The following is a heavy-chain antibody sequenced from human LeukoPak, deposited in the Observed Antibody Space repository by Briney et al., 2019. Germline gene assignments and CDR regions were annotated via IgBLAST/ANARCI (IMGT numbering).Heavy chain of an antibody. CDR2: VNHSGSA. V-gene: IGHV4-34*01. CDR1: GXSLSAYY. J-gene: IGHJ4*02. Sequence: SETLSLTCAVYGXSLSAYYGSWIRQPPGKGLEWIGEVNHSGSANYNPSLKSRVTMSVDTSKNQFSLKLSSVTAADTAVYYCARSPRYCSGGSCYFLHYWGQGTLVTVSS. D-gene: IGHD2-15*01. CDR3: ARSPRYCSGGSCYFLHY.